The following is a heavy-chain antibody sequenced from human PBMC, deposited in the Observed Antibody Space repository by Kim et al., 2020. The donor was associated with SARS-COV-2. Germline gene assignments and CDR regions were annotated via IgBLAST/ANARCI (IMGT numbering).Heavy chain of an antibody. Sequence: ADSGKGRFAISRDKAKNSLYLQMNSLRAEDAAVYYCARVGSTVAAGSIDYWGQGTLVTVSS. CDR3: ARVGSTVAAGSIDY. V-gene: IGHV3-11*01. D-gene: IGHD6-13*01. J-gene: IGHJ4*02.